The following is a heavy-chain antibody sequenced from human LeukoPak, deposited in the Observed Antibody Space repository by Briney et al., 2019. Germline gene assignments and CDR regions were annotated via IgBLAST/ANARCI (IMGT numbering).Heavy chain of an antibody. CDR3: ATLPYYYDSSGSYYLDY. CDR2: IQYDGSNK. CDR1: GFTFSSYG. Sequence: GGSLRLSCAASGFTFSSYGMSWVRQAPGKGLEWVAFIQYDGSNKYYADSVKGRFTISRDNSKNTLYLQMNSLRVEDTAVYYCATLPYYYDSSGSYYLDYWGQGTLVTVSS. J-gene: IGHJ4*02. D-gene: IGHD3-22*01. V-gene: IGHV3-30*02.